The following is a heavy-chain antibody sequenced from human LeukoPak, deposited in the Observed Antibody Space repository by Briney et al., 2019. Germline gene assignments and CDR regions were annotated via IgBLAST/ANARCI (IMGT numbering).Heavy chain of an antibody. CDR2: IHGGAEGT. Sequence: GGSLRLSCTASTFTFSDYAMSWVRQAPGKRLEWVSTIHGGAEGTFYADAVKGRFTISRDNSKHTLYLQMNSLRAEDTAVYYCVYGSGSYYPIDYWGQGTLVTVSS. D-gene: IGHD3-10*01. J-gene: IGHJ4*02. CDR1: TFTFSDYA. CDR3: VYGSGSYYPIDY. V-gene: IGHV3-23*01.